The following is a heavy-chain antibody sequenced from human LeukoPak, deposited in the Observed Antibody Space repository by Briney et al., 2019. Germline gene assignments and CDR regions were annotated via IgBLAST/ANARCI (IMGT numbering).Heavy chain of an antibody. D-gene: IGHD4/OR15-4a*01. V-gene: IGHV3-53*01. CDR1: GFTVSSNY. CDR3: ARGAKLAFDI. Sequence: QAGGSLGLSCAASGFTVSSNYMSWVRQAPGKGLGWVSVIYSGGSTYYADSVKGRFTISRDNSKNTLYLQMNSLRAEDTAVYYCARGAKLAFDIWGQGTMVTVSS. J-gene: IGHJ3*02. CDR2: IYSGGST.